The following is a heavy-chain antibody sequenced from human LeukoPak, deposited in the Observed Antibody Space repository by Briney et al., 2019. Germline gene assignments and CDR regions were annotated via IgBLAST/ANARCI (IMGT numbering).Heavy chain of an antibody. V-gene: IGHV3-23*01. D-gene: IGHD5-18*01. J-gene: IGHJ3*01. CDR3: AKDHSWIQTDLIEV. CDR2: LSWNSGST. CDR1: GFVFNQHG. Sequence: PGGSLRLSCAASGFVFNQHGMSWVRQGPGKGLEWVASLSWNSGSTTYADSVKGRFTISRDNSKNTLYLQMNSLRAEDTAVYYCAKDHSWIQTDLIEVWGQGTMVTVSS.